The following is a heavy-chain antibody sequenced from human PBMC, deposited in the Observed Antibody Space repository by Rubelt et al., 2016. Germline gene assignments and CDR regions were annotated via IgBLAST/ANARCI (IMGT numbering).Heavy chain of an antibody. J-gene: IGHJ6*02. Sequence: QVQLQQWGAGLLKPSETLSLTCAVYGGSFSGYYWSWIRQPPGEGLEWIGEINHSGIPNYNASLKSRLTLSVDTSKNQFSLHLSSVTAAETAVYYCARGITVKTRNIGMLGPGMDVWGQGTTVTVSS. CDR1: GGSFSGYY. V-gene: IGHV4-34*01. CDR2: INHSGIP. D-gene: IGHD2/OR15-2a*01. CDR3: ARGITVKTRNIGMLGPGMDV.